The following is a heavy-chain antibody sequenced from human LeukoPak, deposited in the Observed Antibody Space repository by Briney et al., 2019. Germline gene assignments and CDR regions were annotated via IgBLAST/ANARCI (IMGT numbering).Heavy chain of an antibody. CDR1: GFTFSSYG. D-gene: IGHD3-3*01. CDR3: AKDSNYDFWSGYYYFDY. J-gene: IGHJ4*02. Sequence: GRSLRLSCAASGFTFSSYGMHWVRQAPGKGLEWVAVISCDGSNKYYADSVKGRFTISRDNSKNTLYLQVNSLRAEDTAVYYCAKDSNYDFWSGYYYFDYWGQGTLVTVSS. CDR2: ISCDGSNK. V-gene: IGHV3-30*18.